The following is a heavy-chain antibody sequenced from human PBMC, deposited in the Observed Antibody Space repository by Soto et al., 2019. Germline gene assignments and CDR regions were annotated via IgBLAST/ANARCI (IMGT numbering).Heavy chain of an antibody. Sequence: SETLSLTCAVSGGSISSRDWWSWVRQPPGKGLEWIGEIYHSGSTNYNPSLKSRVTISVDKSKNQFSLKLNSVTAADTAVYYCARATGMAPFDYWGQGTLVTVSS. CDR1: GGSISSRDW. J-gene: IGHJ4*02. D-gene: IGHD5-18*01. CDR3: ARATGMAPFDY. CDR2: IYHSGST. V-gene: IGHV4-4*02.